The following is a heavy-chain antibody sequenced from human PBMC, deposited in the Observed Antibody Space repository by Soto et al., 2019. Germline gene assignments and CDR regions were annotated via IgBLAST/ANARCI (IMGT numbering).Heavy chain of an antibody. Sequence: EVQLVESGGGLVKPGGSLRLSCAVSGFTFDMVWRNWVRQAPGKGLEWVGRIKSKTDGGTTDYAAPVKGRFTISRDDSTNMLYLQMNSLKTGDTRMYFCTTGRDDLLYWGQGTLVTVSS. V-gene: IGHV3-15*07. CDR3: TTGRDDLLY. D-gene: IGHD1-26*01. J-gene: IGHJ4*02. CDR1: GFTFDMVW. CDR2: IKSKTDGGTT.